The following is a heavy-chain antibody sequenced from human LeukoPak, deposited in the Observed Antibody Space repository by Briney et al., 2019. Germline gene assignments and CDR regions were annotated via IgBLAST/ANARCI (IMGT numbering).Heavy chain of an antibody. CDR2: IYYSGST. V-gene: IGHV4-59*12. CDR1: GGSISSYY. CDR3: ARGAYTAMGTRAFDI. J-gene: IGHJ3*02. Sequence: PSETLSLTCTVSGGSISSYYWSWIRQPPGKGLEWIGYIYYSGSTNYNPSLKSRVTISVDTSKNQFSLKLSSVTAADTAVYYCARGAYTAMGTRAFDIWGQGTMVTVSS. D-gene: IGHD5-18*01.